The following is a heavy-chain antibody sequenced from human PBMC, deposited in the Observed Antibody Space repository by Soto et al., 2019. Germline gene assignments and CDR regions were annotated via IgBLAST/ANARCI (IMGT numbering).Heavy chain of an antibody. V-gene: IGHV1-3*01. Sequence: QVQLVQSGAEVKKPGASVKVSCKASGYTFTSYAMHWVRQAPGQRLEWMGWINAGNGNTKYSQKFRGRVTITRDTAASTAYMELSSLRSEDTAVYYCARTNGNYYDSSGSLYYYYGMDVWGQGTTVTVSS. J-gene: IGHJ6*02. CDR3: ARTNGNYYDSSGSLYYYYGMDV. CDR1: GYTFTSYA. CDR2: INAGNGNT. D-gene: IGHD3-22*01.